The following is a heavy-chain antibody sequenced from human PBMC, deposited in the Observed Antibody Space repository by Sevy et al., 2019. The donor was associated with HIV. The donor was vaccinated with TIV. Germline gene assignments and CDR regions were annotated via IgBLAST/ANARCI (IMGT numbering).Heavy chain of an antibody. D-gene: IGHD3-10*01. CDR2: ISGSGGST. Sequence: GGSLRLSCAASGFTFXSYAMSWVRQAPGKGLEWVSAISGSGGSTYYADSVKGRFTISRDNSKNTLYLQMNGLRAEDXAVYYCAKAPNGYYGSGREGYYXDYWGQGTLVTVSS. J-gene: IGHJ4*02. V-gene: IGHV3-23*01. CDR3: AKAPNGYYGSGREGYYXDY. CDR1: GFTFXSYA.